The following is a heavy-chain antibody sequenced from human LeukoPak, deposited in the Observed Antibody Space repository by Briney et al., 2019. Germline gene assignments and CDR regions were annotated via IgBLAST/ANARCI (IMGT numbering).Heavy chain of an antibody. CDR3: AREGYCSSTSCFFGNYYYYYGMDV. J-gene: IGHJ6*02. CDR1: GFTFSSYS. Sequence: GGSLRLSRAASGFTFSSYSMNWVRQAPGKGLEWVSSISSSSSYIYYADSVKGRFTISRDNAKNSLYLQMNSLRAEDTAVYYCAREGYCSSTSCFFGNYYYYYGMDVWGQGTTVTVSS. V-gene: IGHV3-21*01. D-gene: IGHD2-2*01. CDR2: ISSSSSYI.